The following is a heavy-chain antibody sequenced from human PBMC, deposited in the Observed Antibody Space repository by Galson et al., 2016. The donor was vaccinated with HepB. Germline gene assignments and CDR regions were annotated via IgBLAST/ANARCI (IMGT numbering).Heavy chain of an antibody. CDR2: ITSSGGLS. Sequence: SLRLSCAASGFTFSETYMTWIRQAPGKGLEWISYITSSGGLSYYADSMEGRFTISRDNAENSVYLQVNSLRAEDTAVYYCARVSNDYVWGSYRPYFDYWGQGTLVTVSS. CDR3: ARVSNDYVWGSYRPYFDY. CDR1: GFTFSETY. V-gene: IGHV3-11*01. J-gene: IGHJ4*02. D-gene: IGHD3-16*02.